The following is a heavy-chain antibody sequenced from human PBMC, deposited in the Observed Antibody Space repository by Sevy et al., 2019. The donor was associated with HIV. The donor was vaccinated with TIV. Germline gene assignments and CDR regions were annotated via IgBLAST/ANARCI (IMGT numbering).Heavy chain of an antibody. J-gene: IGHJ4*02. V-gene: IGHV3-11*01. D-gene: IGHD5-18*01. CDR1: EFTFSDYY. Sequence: GGSLRLSCAASEFTFSDYYMSWIRQAPGKGLEWVTYISSRGSTIYYADSVKGRFTISRDNAKNSLYLQMNSLRAEDTAVYYCARVRYTYGSYYFDYWGQGTLVTVSS. CDR3: ARVRYTYGSYYFDY. CDR2: ISSRGSTI.